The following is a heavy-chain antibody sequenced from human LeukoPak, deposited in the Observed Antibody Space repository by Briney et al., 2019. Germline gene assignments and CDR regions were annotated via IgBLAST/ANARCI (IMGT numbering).Heavy chain of an antibody. CDR2: ISGSGGST. D-gene: IGHD3-3*01. V-gene: IGHV3-23*01. Sequence: GGSLRLSCAASGFTFSSYAMSWVRQAPAKGLEWVSAISGSGGSTYYADSVKGRFTISRDNAKNSLYLQMNSLRDEDTAVYYCVRDQFFSFDYWGQGTLVTVSS. CDR3: VRDQFFSFDY. CDR1: GFTFSSYA. J-gene: IGHJ4*02.